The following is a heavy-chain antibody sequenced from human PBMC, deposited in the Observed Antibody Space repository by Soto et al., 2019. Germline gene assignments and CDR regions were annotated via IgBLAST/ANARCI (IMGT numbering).Heavy chain of an antibody. CDR3: ARQVNEYGSTSNCHPVSES. CDR2: IYYTGNT. CDR1: GACIKIAEDA. V-gene: IGHV4-39*01. J-gene: IGHJ5*02. Sequence: SGSLALTCASCGACIKIAEDAWALIHQHPGKGLEWIGNIYYTGNTYSNPSLRSRLTLSTDTSENQFSLKLSSVTAELTAVYYCARQVNEYGSTSNCHPVSESWGQGTLVPGSS. D-gene: IGHD2-2*01.